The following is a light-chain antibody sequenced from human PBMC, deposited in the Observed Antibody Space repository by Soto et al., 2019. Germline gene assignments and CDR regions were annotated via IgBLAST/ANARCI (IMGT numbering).Light chain of an antibody. Sequence: QSALTQPRSVSGSPGQSVTISCTGTSSDVGGYNYVSWHQQHPGKAPKLMIYDVSKRPSGVPDRFSGSKSGNTASLTMSGLQAEDEADYYCCSYAGSYTDVFGTGTKLTVL. J-gene: IGLJ1*01. CDR3: CSYAGSYTDV. CDR2: DVS. CDR1: SSDVGGYNY. V-gene: IGLV2-11*01.